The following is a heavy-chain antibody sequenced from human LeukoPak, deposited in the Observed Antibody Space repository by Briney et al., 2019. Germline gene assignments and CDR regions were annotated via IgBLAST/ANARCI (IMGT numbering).Heavy chain of an antibody. D-gene: IGHD3-10*01. Sequence: GGSLRLSCAASGFTFGNFAMNWVRRAPGKALEWVSSISATGGNIYYADSVEGRFTISRDNSKSTLYLEMNSLRVEDTAMYHCAKETETRGYFDSWGQGTLVTVSS. V-gene: IGHV3-23*01. J-gene: IGHJ4*02. CDR2: ISATGGNI. CDR3: AKETETRGYFDS. CDR1: GFTFGNFA.